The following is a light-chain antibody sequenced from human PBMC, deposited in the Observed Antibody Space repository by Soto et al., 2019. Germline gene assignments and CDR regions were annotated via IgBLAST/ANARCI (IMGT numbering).Light chain of an antibody. Sequence: QSALTQPASVSGSPGQSITISCTGTSSDVVGYNYVSWYQQHPGKAPKLMIYEVSKRPSGVSNRFSGSKSGNTASLTISGLQAEDEAAYYYSSYTSSSTLEFGGGTKVTVL. J-gene: IGLJ2*01. CDR2: EVS. CDR3: SSYTSSSTLE. V-gene: IGLV2-14*01. CDR1: SSDVVGYNY.